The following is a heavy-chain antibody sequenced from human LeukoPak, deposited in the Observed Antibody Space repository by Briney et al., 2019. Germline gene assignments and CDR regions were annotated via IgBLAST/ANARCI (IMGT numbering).Heavy chain of an antibody. V-gene: IGHV3-7*03. Sequence: GGSLRLSCAASGFTFSSYWMSWVRQAPGKGLEWVANIKQDGSEKYYVDSVKGRFTISRDNAKNTLYLQMNSLRAEDTAVYYCAKDRLPFDSSGIKDYWGQGTLVTVSS. CDR3: AKDRLPFDSSGIKDY. CDR1: GFTFSSYW. J-gene: IGHJ4*02. D-gene: IGHD3-22*01. CDR2: IKQDGSEK.